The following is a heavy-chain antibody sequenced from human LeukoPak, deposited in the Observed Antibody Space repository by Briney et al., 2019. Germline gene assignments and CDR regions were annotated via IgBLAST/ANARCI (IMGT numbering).Heavy chain of an antibody. J-gene: IGHJ3*01. CDR1: GYSISSGYY. CDR2: IYHSGST. CDR3: AREGAAAGIEAVRWFDP. D-gene: IGHD6-13*01. Sequence: PSETLSLTCTVSGYSISSGYYWGWIRQPPGKGLEWIGSIYHSGSTYYNPSLKSRVTISVDTSKNQFSLKLSSVTAADTAVYYCAREGAAAGIEAVRWFDPWGQGTMVTVSS. V-gene: IGHV4-38-2*02.